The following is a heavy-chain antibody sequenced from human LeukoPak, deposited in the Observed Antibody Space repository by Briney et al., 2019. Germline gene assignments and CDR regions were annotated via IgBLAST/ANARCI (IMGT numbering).Heavy chain of an antibody. J-gene: IGHJ4*02. D-gene: IGHD3-10*01. Sequence: GGALRLSCAASGFTFSTYWMTWVRQAPGKGLEWLANIKQDGSEKYYVDSVKGRFTISRDNAKNSLYLQMNSLRAEDTAVYYCATHPKITMVNIWGQGTLVTVSS. CDR2: IKQDGSEK. V-gene: IGHV3-7*01. CDR3: ATHPKITMVNI. CDR1: GFTFSTYW.